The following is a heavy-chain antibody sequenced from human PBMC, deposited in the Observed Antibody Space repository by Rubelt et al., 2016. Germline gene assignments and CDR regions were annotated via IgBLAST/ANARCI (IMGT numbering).Heavy chain of an antibody. J-gene: IGHJ4*02. V-gene: IGHV1-46*01. D-gene: IGHD4-17*01. CDR1: GYTFTNNY. CDR2: INPSGGST. Sequence: QVQLLQSGPEVQKPGASVKVSCKASGYTFTNNYMHWVRQAPGHGLEWMGMINPSGGSTTYDQKIQGRVNMTRDNSTTTVNMEMSSLRSDDTAVYYCARGLNYGDYSDFWGQGTPVTVSS. CDR3: ARGLNYGDYSDF.